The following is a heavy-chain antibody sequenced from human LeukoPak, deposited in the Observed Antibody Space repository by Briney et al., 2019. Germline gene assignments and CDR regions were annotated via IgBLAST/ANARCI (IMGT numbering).Heavy chain of an antibody. D-gene: IGHD3-22*01. CDR1: GGSISSGTYY. J-gene: IGHJ3*02. CDR3: ARDPYDTSANDAFDI. V-gene: IGHV4-61*02. Sequence: SQTLSLTCTVSGGSISSGTYYWNWIRQPAGKGLEWIGRIYTSGSTNYNPSLKGRVTISMDTSKNQFSLKLTSVTAADTAMYYCARDPYDTSANDAFDIWGQGTMVSVSS. CDR2: IYTSGST.